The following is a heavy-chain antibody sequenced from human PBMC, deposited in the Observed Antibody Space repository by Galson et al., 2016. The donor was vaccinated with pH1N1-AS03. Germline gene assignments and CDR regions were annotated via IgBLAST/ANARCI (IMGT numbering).Heavy chain of an antibody. V-gene: IGHV5-51*01. D-gene: IGHD3-3*01. CDR1: GYNFGIYW. CDR3: ARWTNYDVYPGHISKSGLDV. Sequence: QSGAEVKKPGESLRISCQGSGYNFGIYWIGWVRQMPGKGLEWMGIIYPGDSDTKYSPSFQGQVTLSVDKSINTAYLQWSSLKASDNGMYYCARWTNYDVYPGHISKSGLDVWGQGTPVTVSS. CDR2: IYPGDSDT. J-gene: IGHJ6*02.